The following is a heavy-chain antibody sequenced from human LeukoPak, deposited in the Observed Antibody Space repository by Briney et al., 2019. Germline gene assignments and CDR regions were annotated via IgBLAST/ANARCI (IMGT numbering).Heavy chain of an antibody. V-gene: IGHV4-30-2*01. CDR3: ARVRCSSISCRSNWFDP. CDR2: IYHSGST. CDR1: GGSISSGGYS. D-gene: IGHD2-2*01. Sequence: SETLSLTCAVSGGSISSGGYSWSWIRQPPGQGLEWIGYIYHSGSTYYNPSLKSRVTISVDRSKNQFSLKLSSVTAADTAVYYCARVRCSSISCRSNWFDPWGQGTLVTVSS. J-gene: IGHJ5*02.